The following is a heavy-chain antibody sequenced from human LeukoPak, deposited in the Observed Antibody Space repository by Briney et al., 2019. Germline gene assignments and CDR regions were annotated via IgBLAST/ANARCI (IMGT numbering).Heavy chain of an antibody. CDR2: INPDGSDT. J-gene: IGHJ4*02. V-gene: IGHV3-7*01. CDR1: GFTFSSYW. Sequence: GGSLRLSCEASGFTFSSYWMGWVRQAPGKGLEWGANINPDGSDTNYVDSVKGRFTISRENAKKSMFLQMNSLRVEETAVYYCVRWGVEAGMDHWGQGTLITVSS. D-gene: IGHD6-19*01. CDR3: VRWGVEAGMDH.